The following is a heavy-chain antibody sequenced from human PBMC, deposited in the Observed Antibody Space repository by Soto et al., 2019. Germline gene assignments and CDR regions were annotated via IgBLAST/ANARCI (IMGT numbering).Heavy chain of an antibody. Sequence: QVQLVESGGGVVQPGRSLRLSCAASGFTFSSYAMHWVRQAPGKGLEWVAVISYDGSNKYYADSVKGRFTISRDNSKNTLYLQMNSLRAADTAVYYCARGDSYYYGMDVWGQGTTVTVSS. CDR2: ISYDGSNK. J-gene: IGHJ6*02. CDR1: GFTFSSYA. V-gene: IGHV3-30-3*01. CDR3: ARGDSYYYGMDV.